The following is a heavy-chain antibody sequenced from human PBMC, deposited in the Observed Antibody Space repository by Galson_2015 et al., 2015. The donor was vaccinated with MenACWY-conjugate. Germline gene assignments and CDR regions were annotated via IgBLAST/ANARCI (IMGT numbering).Heavy chain of an antibody. D-gene: IGHD3-22*01. Sequence: PALVKPTQTLTLTCTFSGLSLSTYEMCIYWVRQPPGKALEWLARIDWRDNKYYTTSLKTRLTISQDTSTNQVVLTMTNVDPVDTATYYCARMHIVLDATDAFDIWGQGTMVTVSS. CDR3: ARMHIVLDATDAFDI. V-gene: IGHV2-70*11. J-gene: IGHJ3*02. CDR2: IDWRDNK. CDR1: GLSLSTYEMC.